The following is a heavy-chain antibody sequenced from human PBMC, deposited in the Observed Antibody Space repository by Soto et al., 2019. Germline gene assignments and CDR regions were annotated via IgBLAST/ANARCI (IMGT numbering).Heavy chain of an antibody. CDR1: GFTFSSYG. CDR3: AKDRVQIPGEGLYYFDY. D-gene: IGHD3-16*01. V-gene: IGHV3-30*18. CDR2: ISYDGSNK. J-gene: IGHJ4*02. Sequence: QVQLVESGGGVVQPGRSLRLSCAASGFTFSSYGMHWVRQAPGKGLEWVAVISYDGSNKYYADSVKGRFTISRDNSKNTLYLQMNSLRAEDTAVYYCAKDRVQIPGEGLYYFDYWGQGTLVTVSS.